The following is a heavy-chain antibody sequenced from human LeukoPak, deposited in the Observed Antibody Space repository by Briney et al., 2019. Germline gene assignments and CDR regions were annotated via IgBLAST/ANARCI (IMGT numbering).Heavy chain of an antibody. J-gene: IGHJ4*02. CDR3: ARGDLTFGGVIVIWSGDLDY. V-gene: IGHV3-30*03. CDR1: GFTFSNYW. D-gene: IGHD3-16*02. Sequence: TGGSLRLSCAASGFTFSNYWMSWVRQAPGKGLEWVAVISFDGSNKYYADSVKGRFTISRDNSKNTLYLQMNSLRAEDTAVYYCARGDLTFGGVIVIWSGDLDYWGQGTLVTVSS. CDR2: ISFDGSNK.